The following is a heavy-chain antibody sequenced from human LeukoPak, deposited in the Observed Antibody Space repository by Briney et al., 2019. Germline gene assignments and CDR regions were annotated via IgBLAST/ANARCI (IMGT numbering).Heavy chain of an antibody. D-gene: IGHD5-18*01. CDR1: GFTFSDAW. J-gene: IGHJ3*02. Sequence: GGSLRLSCAASGFTFSDAWMSWVRQAPGKGLEWVGRIKSKTDGGTTDYAAPVKGRFTISRDDSKNTLYLQMNSLKTEDTAVYYCTTVDTAMVSLRAFDIWGQGTMVTVSS. V-gene: IGHV3-15*01. CDR2: IKSKTDGGTT. CDR3: TTVDTAMVSLRAFDI.